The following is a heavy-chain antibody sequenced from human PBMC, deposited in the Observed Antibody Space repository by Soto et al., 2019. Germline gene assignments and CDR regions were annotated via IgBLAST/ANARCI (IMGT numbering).Heavy chain of an antibody. Sequence: QVQLVESGGGVVQPGRSLRLSCAASGFTFSSYTLHWVRQAPGRGLEWVALISYDGSVEHSADSVKGRFTISRDIPKNTLYLQMNSLRAEDTAVYYCAREGGDAYNIWDYFYGMDVWGQGTTLTVSS. D-gene: IGHD3-9*01. CDR3: AREGGDAYNIWDYFYGMDV. CDR2: ISYDGSVE. CDR1: GFTFSSYT. J-gene: IGHJ6*02. V-gene: IGHV3-30-3*01.